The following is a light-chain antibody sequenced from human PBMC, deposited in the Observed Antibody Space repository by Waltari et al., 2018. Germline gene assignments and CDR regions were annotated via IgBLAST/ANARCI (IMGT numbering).Light chain of an antibody. CDR1: SSYVGHYNY. CDR3: NSYSSSSSLVL. Sequence: QSALTPPASVSGSPGQSIPIPCTGTSSYVGHYNYVSWYQQHPGKAPKLMIYDVSNRPSGVSDRFSGSKSGNTASLTISGLQAEDEADYYCNSYSSSSSLVLFGGGTKLTVV. J-gene: IGLJ2*01. V-gene: IGLV2-14*03. CDR2: DVS.